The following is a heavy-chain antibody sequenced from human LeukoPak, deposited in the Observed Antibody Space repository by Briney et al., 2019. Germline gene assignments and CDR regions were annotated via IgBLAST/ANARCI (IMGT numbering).Heavy chain of an antibody. CDR2: ISSSGSYI. V-gene: IGHV3-21*01. CDR3: ARDGYYDSSNDFDY. D-gene: IGHD3-22*01. J-gene: IGHJ4*02. Sequence: GGSLRLSCAASGFTFSSYSVNWVRQAPGKGLEWVSSISSSGSYIYYADSLKGRFTISRDNAKNSLYLQMNSLRAEDTAVYYCARDGYYDSSNDFDYWGQGTLVTVSS. CDR1: GFTFSSYS.